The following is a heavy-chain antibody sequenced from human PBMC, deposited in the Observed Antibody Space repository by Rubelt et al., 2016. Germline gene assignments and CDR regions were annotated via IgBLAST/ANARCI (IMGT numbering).Heavy chain of an antibody. Sequence: QVQLVQSGAEVKKPGASVKVSCKASGYTFTSYGISWVRQAPGQGLEWMGWISAYNGKTNYAQKLQGRVTMTTDTSTSTAYMELRSLRSDDTAVYYCARVEYYYDSSGYSDYWGQGTLVTVSS. D-gene: IGHD3-22*01. CDR3: ARVEYYYDSSGYSDY. CDR2: ISAYNGKT. J-gene: IGHJ4*02. CDR1: GYTFTSYG. V-gene: IGHV1-18*01.